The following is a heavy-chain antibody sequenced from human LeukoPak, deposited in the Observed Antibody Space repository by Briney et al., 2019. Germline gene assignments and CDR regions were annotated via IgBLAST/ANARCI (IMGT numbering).Heavy chain of an antibody. V-gene: IGHV3-48*01. J-gene: IGHJ4*02. CDR2: IGTTSGAI. D-gene: IGHD4-23*01. CDR3: VKGGGNVRRYFEY. CDR1: GFTFNAFG. Sequence: GGSLRLSCAASGFTFNAFGMNWVRQAPGKGLEWVSYIGTTSGAIYYADSVKGRFTISRDSAKNSLYLQMNSLRAEDTAVYYCVKGGGNVRRYFEYWGQGTLVTVSS.